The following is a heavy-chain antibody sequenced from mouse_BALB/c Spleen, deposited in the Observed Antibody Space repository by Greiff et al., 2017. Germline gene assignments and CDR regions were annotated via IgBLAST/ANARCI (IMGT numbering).Heavy chain of an antibody. CDR1: GFTFSSYA. CDR2: ISSGGST. V-gene: IGHV5-6-5*01. Sequence: DVMLVESGGGLVKPGGSLKLSCAASGFTFSSYAMSWVRQTPEKRLEWVASISSGGSTYYPDSVKGRFTISRDNARNILYLQMSSLRSEDTAMYYCARRRYGNSLDYWGQGTTLTVSS. CDR3: ARRRYGNSLDY. D-gene: IGHD2-1*01. J-gene: IGHJ2*01.